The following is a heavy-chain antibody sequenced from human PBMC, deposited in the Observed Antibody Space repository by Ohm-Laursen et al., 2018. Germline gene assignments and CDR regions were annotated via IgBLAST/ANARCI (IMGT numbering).Heavy chain of an antibody. Sequence: SLRLSCAASGFTFSSYSMNWVRQAPGKGLEWVSYISSSSSTIYYADSVKGRFTISRDNAKNSLYLQMNSLRAEDTAVYYCAREEGGFDPWGQGTLVTVSS. CDR1: GFTFSSYS. J-gene: IGHJ5*02. CDR3: AREEGGFDP. CDR2: ISSSSSTI. V-gene: IGHV3-48*01.